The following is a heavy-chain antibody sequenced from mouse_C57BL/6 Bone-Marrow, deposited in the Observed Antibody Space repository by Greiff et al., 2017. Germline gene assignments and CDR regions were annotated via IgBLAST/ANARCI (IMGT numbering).Heavy chain of an antibody. D-gene: IGHD1-1*01. CDR3: AFYYYSRGDY. CDR2: ISSGGSTI. CDR1: GFTFSDYG. Sequence: EVKVVESGGGLVKPGGSLKLSCAASGFTFSDYGMHWVRQAPEKGLEWVAYISSGGSTIYYEDTVKGRFTLARDNAKNTLFLQMTNLRCEDTAVYYCAFYYYSRGDYWGQGTTLTVSS. J-gene: IGHJ2*01. V-gene: IGHV5-17*01.